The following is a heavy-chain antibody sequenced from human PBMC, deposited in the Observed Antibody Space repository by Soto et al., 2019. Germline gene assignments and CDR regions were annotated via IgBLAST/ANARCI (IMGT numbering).Heavy chain of an antibody. CDR3: ARNSRVENWFDP. Sequence: SETLSLTCTVSGGSISIGGYYWSCIRQHPGKGLEWIGYIYYSGSTYYNPSLKSRVTISVDTSKNQFSLKLSSVTAADTAVYYCARNSRVENWFDPWGQGTLVTVSS. CDR1: GGSISIGGYY. V-gene: IGHV4-31*03. CDR2: IYYSGST. D-gene: IGHD6-13*01. J-gene: IGHJ5*02.